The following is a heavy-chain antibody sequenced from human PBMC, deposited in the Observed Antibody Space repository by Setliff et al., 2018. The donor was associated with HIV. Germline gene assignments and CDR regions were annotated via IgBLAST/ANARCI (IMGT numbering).Heavy chain of an antibody. CDR3: ARHRDPPGTRWIFYYYYMDL. J-gene: IGHJ6*03. D-gene: IGHD5-12*01. Sequence: SETLSLTCAVYGGSFSDYFWTWIRQPPGKGLEWIGEINHSGSITHNPSLKSRLNMSVDTSKNQVSLKLSSVTAADTGVYYCARHRDPPGTRWIFYYYYMDLWGEGTTVTVSS. CDR2: INHSGSI. CDR1: GGSFSDYF. V-gene: IGHV4-34*01.